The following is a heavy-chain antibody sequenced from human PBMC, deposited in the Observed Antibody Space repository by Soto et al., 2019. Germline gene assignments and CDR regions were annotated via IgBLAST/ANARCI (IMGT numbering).Heavy chain of an antibody. CDR3: ARHSNRNYGLYYFDY. D-gene: IGHD4-4*01. CDR1: GGSVSSYY. CDR2: IYYSGST. J-gene: IGHJ4*02. V-gene: IGHV4-59*08. Sequence: SETLSLTCTVSGGSVSSYYWSWIRQPPGKGLEWIGYIYYSGSTKYNPSLKSRVTMSVDTSNNQFSLKMSSVTAADTADYYCARHSNRNYGLYYFDYWGLGALVTVSS.